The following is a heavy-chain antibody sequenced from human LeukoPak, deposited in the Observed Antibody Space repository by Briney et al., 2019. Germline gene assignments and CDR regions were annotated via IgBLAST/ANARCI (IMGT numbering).Heavy chain of an antibody. J-gene: IGHJ4*02. V-gene: IGHV4-34*01. CDR3: ARVPYCSSWYVSPASFDY. CDR1: GGSFSGYY. D-gene: IGHD6-13*01. CDR2: INHSGST. Sequence: PSETLSLTCAVYGGSFSGYYWSWIRQPPGKGLEWIGEINHSGSTNYNPSLKSRVTISVDTSKNQFSLKLSSVTAADTAVYYCARVPYCSSWYVSPASFDYWGQGTLVTVSS.